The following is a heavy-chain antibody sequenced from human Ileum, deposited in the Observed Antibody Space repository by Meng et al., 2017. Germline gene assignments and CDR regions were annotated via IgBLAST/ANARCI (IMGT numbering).Heavy chain of an antibody. J-gene: IGHJ4*02. CDR2: IWYDGSNK. Sequence: GESLKISCAASGFTFSSYGMHWVRQAPGKGLEWAAVIWYDGSNKYYADSVKGRFTISRDNSKNTLYLQMNSLRAEDTAVYYCASSFSSIGGIAVAGTTEDDYWGQGTLVTVSS. D-gene: IGHD6-19*01. CDR3: ASSFSSIGGIAVAGTTEDDY. V-gene: IGHV3-33*01. CDR1: GFTFSSYG.